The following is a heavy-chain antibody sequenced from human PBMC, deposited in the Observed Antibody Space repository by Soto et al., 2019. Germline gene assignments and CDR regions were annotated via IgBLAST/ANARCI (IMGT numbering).Heavy chain of an antibody. CDR2: IYHSVST. Sequence: QLQLQESGSGLVKPSQTLSLTCAVSGGSISSGGYSWSWIRQPPGQGLEWIAYIYHSVSTYYNPSLKSRVTIAVDRSTNQFSLKLSSLTAADTAVYYCARVPDYWGQGTLVTVSS. J-gene: IGHJ4*02. V-gene: IGHV4-30-2*01. CDR1: GGSISSGGYS. CDR3: ARVPDY.